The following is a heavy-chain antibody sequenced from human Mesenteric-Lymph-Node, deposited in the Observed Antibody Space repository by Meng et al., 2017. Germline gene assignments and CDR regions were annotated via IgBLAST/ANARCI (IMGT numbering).Heavy chain of an antibody. CDR1: GFTFSTYV. Sequence: GESLKISCAASGFTFSTYVMSWVRQAPGKGLEWVSSISVSGDATSYADSVKGRFTISRDNAWSTLYLQMNSLRAEDTAVYYCARDRGVLGDYEEGGYYGMDVWGQGTTVTVSS. J-gene: IGHJ6*02. V-gene: IGHV3-23*01. D-gene: IGHD4-17*01. CDR2: ISVSGDAT. CDR3: ARDRGVLGDYEEGGYYGMDV.